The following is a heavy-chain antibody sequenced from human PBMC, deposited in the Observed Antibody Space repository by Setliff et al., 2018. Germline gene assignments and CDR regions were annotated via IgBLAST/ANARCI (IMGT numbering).Heavy chain of an antibody. CDR1: GYSIGSDYF. CDR2: IKHGGTT. CDR3: ARHAITSGGRPDYFDN. D-gene: IGHD2-8*01. Sequence: SETLSLTCRVSGYSIGSDYFWALVRQPPGKGLEWVATIKHGGTTYYNPSLRSRVIISVDASKNAFSLRLNSVTAADTAVFYCARHAITSGGRPDYFDNWGPGTLVTVSS. J-gene: IGHJ4*02. V-gene: IGHV4-38-2*01.